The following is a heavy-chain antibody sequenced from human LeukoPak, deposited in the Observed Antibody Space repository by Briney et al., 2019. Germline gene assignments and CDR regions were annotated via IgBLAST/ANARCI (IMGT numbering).Heavy chain of an antibody. CDR2: IYYSGST. CDR3: ARIVGALRDAFDI. CDR1: GGSISGYY. J-gene: IGHJ3*02. V-gene: IGHV4-59*08. Sequence: SETLSLTCTVSGGSISGYYWSWIRQPPGKGLEWIGYIYYSGSTNYNPSLESRVTISVDTSNNQFSLKLSSVTAADTTVYYCARIVGALRDAFDIWGQGTMVTVSS. D-gene: IGHD1-26*01.